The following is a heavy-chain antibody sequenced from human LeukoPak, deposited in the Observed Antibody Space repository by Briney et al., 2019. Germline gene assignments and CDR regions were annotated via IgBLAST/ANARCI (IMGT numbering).Heavy chain of an antibody. CDR1: GGTFSSYA. CDR2: IIPIFGTA. V-gene: IGHV1-69*05. J-gene: IGHJ5*02. D-gene: IGHD3-3*01. CDR3: AREAITIFGVVRTQTTYGPHRFDP. Sequence: GASVKVSCKASGGTFSSYAISWVRQAPGQGLEWMGGIIPIFGTANYAQKFQGRVTITRDTSASTAYMELSSLRSEDMAVYYCAREAITIFGVVRTQTTYGPHRFDPWGQGTLVTVSS.